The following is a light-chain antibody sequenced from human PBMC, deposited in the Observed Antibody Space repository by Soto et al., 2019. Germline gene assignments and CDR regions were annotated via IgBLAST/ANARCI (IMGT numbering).Light chain of an antibody. Sequence: DIQMTQSPSSVSASVGDRVTITCRASQAMSTWLAWYQQKPGKAPKLLIYASSNLQTGVPSRFSGSGSGTDFTLTISSLQPEDFATYYCQQANSFPRTFGPGTTVEIK. CDR2: ASS. CDR1: QAMSTW. V-gene: IGKV1D-12*01. J-gene: IGKJ1*01. CDR3: QQANSFPRT.